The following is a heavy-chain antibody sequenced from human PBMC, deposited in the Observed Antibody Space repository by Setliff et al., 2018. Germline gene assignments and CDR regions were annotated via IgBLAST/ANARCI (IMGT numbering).Heavy chain of an antibody. CDR1: GFTFSSYW. Sequence: GSLRLSCAASGFTFSSYWMSWVRQAPGKGLEWIGSIYYSGSTYYNPSLKSRVTISVDTSKNQFSLKLSSETAADTAVYYCARDQDFWSGYYRASHYMDVWGKGTTVTVSS. V-gene: IGHV4-39*02. J-gene: IGHJ6*03. CDR2: IYYSGST. CDR3: ARDQDFWSGYYRASHYMDV. D-gene: IGHD3-3*01.